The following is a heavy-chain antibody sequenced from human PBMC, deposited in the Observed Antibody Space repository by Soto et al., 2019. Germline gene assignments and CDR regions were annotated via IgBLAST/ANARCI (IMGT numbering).Heavy chain of an antibody. J-gene: IGHJ6*02. Sequence: GGSLRLSCAASGFTFISYSMNWVRQAPGKGLEWVSSISSSSSYIYYADSVKGRFTISRDNAKNSLYLQMNSLRAEDTAVYYCARNYGSGSERLYGMDVWGQGTTVTVPS. CDR2: ISSSSSYI. V-gene: IGHV3-21*01. D-gene: IGHD3-10*01. CDR3: ARNYGSGSERLYGMDV. CDR1: GFTFISYS.